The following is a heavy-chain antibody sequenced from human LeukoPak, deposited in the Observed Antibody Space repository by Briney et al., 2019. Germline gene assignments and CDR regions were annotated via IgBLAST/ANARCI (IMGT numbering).Heavy chain of an antibody. CDR2: INGNGVTR. V-gene: IGHV3-23*01. CDR3: ARDQFGYGGNSVFDY. Sequence: QPGGSLRLSCAASGFTFSSYAMNWVRQSPGKGLEWVSGINGNGVTRHYADSVKGRLTISRDNSKITLYLQMSSLRPEHTAVYYCARDQFGYGGNSVFDYWGQGTLVTVSS. D-gene: IGHD4-23*01. J-gene: IGHJ4*02. CDR1: GFTFSSYA.